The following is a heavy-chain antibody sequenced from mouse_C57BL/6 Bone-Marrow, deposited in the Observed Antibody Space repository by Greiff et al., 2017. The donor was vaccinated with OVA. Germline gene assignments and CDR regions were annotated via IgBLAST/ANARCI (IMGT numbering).Heavy chain of an antibody. J-gene: IGHJ2*01. CDR2: INPDSSTI. CDR3: ARASTMVTTRGYYFDY. Sequence: EVKLLQSGGGLVQPGGSLKLSCAASGIDFSRYWMSWVRRAPGKGLEWIGEINPDSSTINYAPSLKDKFIISRDNAKNTLYLQMSKVRSEDTALYYCARASTMVTTRGYYFDYWGQGTTLTVSS. D-gene: IGHD2-2*01. V-gene: IGHV4-1*01. CDR1: GIDFSRYW.